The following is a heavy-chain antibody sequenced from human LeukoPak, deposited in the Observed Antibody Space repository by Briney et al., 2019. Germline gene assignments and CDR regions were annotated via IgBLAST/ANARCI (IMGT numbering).Heavy chain of an antibody. CDR1: GFTFSDYY. J-gene: IGHJ4*02. V-gene: IGHV3-11*04. D-gene: IGHD3-3*01. Sequence: GGSLRLSCAASGFTFSDYYMSWIRQAPGKGLEWVSYISSSSSTIYYADSVKGRFTISRDNAKNSLYLQMNSLRAEDTAVYYCASGSDFWSGYAFDYWGQGTLVTVSS. CDR2: ISSSSSTI. CDR3: ASGSDFWSGYAFDY.